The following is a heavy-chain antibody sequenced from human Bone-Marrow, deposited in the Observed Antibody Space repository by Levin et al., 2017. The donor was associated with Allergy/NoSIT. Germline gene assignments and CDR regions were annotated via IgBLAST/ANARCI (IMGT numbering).Heavy chain of an antibody. V-gene: IGHV4-30-2*01. D-gene: IGHD2-8*01. CDR2: IYHTGDT. CDR3: ARAYCTNAVCYRANYYFDY. Sequence: PSQTLSLTSAVSGDSISSGGYSWSWIRQPPGRCLEWIGYIYHTGDTFYNPSLVSRATIPVHRSKTLFSLKLRSVTAADTAVYFCARAYCTNAVCYRANYYFDYWGQGTLVTVSS. CDR1: GDSISSGGYS. J-gene: IGHJ4*02.